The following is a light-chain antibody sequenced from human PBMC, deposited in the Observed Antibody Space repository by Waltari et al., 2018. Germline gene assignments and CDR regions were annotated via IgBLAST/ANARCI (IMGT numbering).Light chain of an antibody. CDR2: GNS. V-gene: IGLV1-40*01. CDR3: QSYDSSLSGSV. J-gene: IGLJ2*01. Sequence: QSGLTQPPSVSGAPGQRVTIPCTGSSSNIGAGYSVPRYQLLPGTAPKLLIYGNSNRPSGVPDRFSGSKSGTSASLAITGLQAEDEAGYYCQSYDSSLSGSVFGGGTKLTVL. CDR1: SSNIGAGYS.